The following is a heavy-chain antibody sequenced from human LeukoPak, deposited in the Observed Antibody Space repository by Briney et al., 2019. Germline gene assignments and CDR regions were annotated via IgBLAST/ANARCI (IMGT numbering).Heavy chain of an antibody. CDR2: INHSGST. Sequence: SETLSLTCAVYGGSFSGYYWSWIRQPPGKGLEWIGEINHSGSTNYNPSLKSRVTISVDTSKNQFSLKLSSVTAADTAVYYCARGRGFTMVRGRRNWFDPWGQGTLVTVSS. CDR1: GGSFSGYY. J-gene: IGHJ5*02. CDR3: ARGRGFTMVRGRRNWFDP. V-gene: IGHV4-34*01. D-gene: IGHD3-10*01.